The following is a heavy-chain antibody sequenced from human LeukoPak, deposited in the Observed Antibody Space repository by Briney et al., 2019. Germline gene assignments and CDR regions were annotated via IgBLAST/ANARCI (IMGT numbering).Heavy chain of an antibody. CDR3: AREAVAAGTLDYFDY. CDR2: ISSSSSTI. V-gene: IGHV3-48*04. J-gene: IGHJ4*02. Sequence: GGPLRLSCAASGFTFSSYSMSWVRQAPGKGLEWVSYISSSSSTIYYADSVKGRFTISRDNAKNSLYLQMNSLRAEDTAVYYCAREAVAAGTLDYFDYWGQGTLVTVSS. CDR1: GFTFSSYS. D-gene: IGHD6-13*01.